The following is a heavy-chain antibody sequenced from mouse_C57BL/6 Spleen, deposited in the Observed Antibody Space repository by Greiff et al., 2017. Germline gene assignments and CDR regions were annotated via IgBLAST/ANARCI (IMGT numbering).Heavy chain of an antibody. CDR1: GYAFSSYW. CDR3: ARSVWDGTDY. D-gene: IGHD4-1*01. V-gene: IGHV1-80*01. J-gene: IGHJ2*01. Sequence: QVQLKESGAELVKPGASVKISCKASGYAFSSYWMNWVKQRPGKGLEWIGQIYPGDGDTNYNGKFKGKATLTADKSSSTAYMQLSSLTSEDSAVYFCARSVWDGTDYWGQGTTLTVSS. CDR2: IYPGDGDT.